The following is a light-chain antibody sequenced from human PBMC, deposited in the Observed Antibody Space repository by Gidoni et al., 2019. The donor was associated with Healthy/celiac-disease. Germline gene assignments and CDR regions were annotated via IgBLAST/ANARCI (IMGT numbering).Light chain of an antibody. Sequence: LGERATINCKSSQSVLYSSNNKNYLAWYQQKPGQPPKLLIYWASTRESGVPDRFSGGGSGTDFTLTISSLQAEDVAVYYCQQYYSTPQLTFGGGTKVEIK. V-gene: IGKV4-1*01. CDR2: WAS. CDR1: QSVLYSSNNKNY. J-gene: IGKJ4*01. CDR3: QQYYSTPQLT.